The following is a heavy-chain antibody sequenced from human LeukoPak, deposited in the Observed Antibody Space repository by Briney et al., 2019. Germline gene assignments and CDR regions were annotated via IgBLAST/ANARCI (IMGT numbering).Heavy chain of an antibody. CDR2: ISGSGGST. CDR1: GFTFSSYA. D-gene: IGHD2-2*01. J-gene: IGHJ4*02. Sequence: GGSLRLSWAASGFTFSSYAMSWVRQAPGKGLEWVSAISGSGGSTYYADSVKGRFTISRDNSKHTLYLQMNSLRAEDTAVYYCAKDAPVNIVVVPAANSWGQGTLVTVSS. CDR3: AKDAPVNIVVVPAANS. V-gene: IGHV3-23*01.